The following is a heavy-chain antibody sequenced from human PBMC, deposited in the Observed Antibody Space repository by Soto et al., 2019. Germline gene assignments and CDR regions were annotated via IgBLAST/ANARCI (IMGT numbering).Heavy chain of an antibody. CDR3: ARETSAPGTFREDASDI. CDR1: GDTFSNYA. CDR2: IVTIFSTA. V-gene: IGHV1-69*12. J-gene: IGHJ3*02. Sequence: QVQLVQSGAEVKKPGSSEKVACKVSGDTFSNYAINWVRQAPGQGLEWMGAIVTIFSTANYAQKFQGRVTITADEFTITAYMGLSGLRSDDTATYYCARETSAPGTFREDASDIWGQGTLVTVSS. D-gene: IGHD6-13*01.